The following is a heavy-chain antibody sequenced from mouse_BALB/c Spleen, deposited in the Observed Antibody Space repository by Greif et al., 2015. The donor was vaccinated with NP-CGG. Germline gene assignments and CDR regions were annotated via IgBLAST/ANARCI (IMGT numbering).Heavy chain of an antibody. J-gene: IGHJ4*01. Sequence: VQVVESGPGLVQPSQSLSITCTVSGFSLTSYGVHWVRQSPGKGLEWLGVIWSGGSTGYNAAFISRLSISKDNSKSQVFFKMNSLQADDTAIYYCARNDLAGGVYAMDYWGQGTSVTVSS. CDR2: IWSGGST. V-gene: IGHV2-4-1*01. CDR1: GFSLTSYG. D-gene: IGHD1-1*01. CDR3: ARNDLAGGVYAMDY.